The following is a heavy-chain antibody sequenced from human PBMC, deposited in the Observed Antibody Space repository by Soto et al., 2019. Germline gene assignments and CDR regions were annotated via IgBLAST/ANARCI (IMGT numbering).Heavy chain of an antibody. CDR2: IHSGGST. Sequence: ETLSGTWAVPGGSISGIRFQWGWIRQTPGKGLEWIGSIHSGGSTYYNPSLRSRVTFSVDTSRTHSSLKLTSVTATDTAVYYCAVQDLEYSDGLHWFDPWGQG. V-gene: IGHV4-39*02. CDR3: AVQDLEYSDGLHWFDP. J-gene: IGHJ5*02. D-gene: IGHD5-18*01. CDR1: GGSISGIRFQ.